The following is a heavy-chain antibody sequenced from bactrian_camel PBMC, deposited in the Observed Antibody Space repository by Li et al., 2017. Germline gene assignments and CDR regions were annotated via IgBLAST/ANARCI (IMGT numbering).Heavy chain of an antibody. CDR1: GDTYSRTC. Sequence: DVQLVESGGGSVQAGGSLRLSCKFSGDTYSRTCMGWFRQAPGKEHEGVAAIDSDGDGKTSYAASVKGRFTISKDNAKFTLYLQMTNLKPEDTAMYYCAADFEGGTVQAGHLSGTIPSLFSYWGQGTQVTVS. D-gene: IGHD2*01. V-gene: IGHV3S31*01. CDR3: AADFEGGTVQAGHLSGTIPSLFSY. CDR2: IDSDGDGKT. J-gene: IGHJ4*01.